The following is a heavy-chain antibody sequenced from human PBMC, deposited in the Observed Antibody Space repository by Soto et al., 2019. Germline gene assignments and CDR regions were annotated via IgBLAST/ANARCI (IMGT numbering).Heavy chain of an antibody. CDR3: ARAGGQYCSGGSCYSLPPYNWFDP. D-gene: IGHD2-15*01. J-gene: IGHJ5*02. CDR1: GYTFTSYA. CDR2: INAGNGNT. V-gene: IGHV1-3*01. Sequence: GASVKVSCKASGYTFTSYAMHWVRQAPGQRLEWMGWINAGNGNTKYSQKFQGRVTITRDTSASTAYMELSSLRSEDTAVYYCARAGGQYCSGGSCYSLPPYNWFDPWGQGTLVTVSS.